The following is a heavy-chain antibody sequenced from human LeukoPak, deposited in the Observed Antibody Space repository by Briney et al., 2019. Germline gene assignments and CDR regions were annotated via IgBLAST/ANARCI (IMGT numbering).Heavy chain of an antibody. Sequence: GSLRLSCAASGFTFSNAWVNWIRQPPGKGLEWIGYIYYSGSTNYNPSLKSRVTISVDTSKNQFSLKLSSVTAADTAVYYCAREYYGSGSSGMDVWGQGTTVTVSS. CDR2: IYYSGST. CDR3: AREYYGSGSSGMDV. D-gene: IGHD3-10*01. CDR1: GFTFSNAW. J-gene: IGHJ6*02. V-gene: IGHV4-59*01.